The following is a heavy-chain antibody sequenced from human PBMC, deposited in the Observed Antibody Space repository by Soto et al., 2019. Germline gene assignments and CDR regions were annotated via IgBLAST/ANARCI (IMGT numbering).Heavy chain of an antibody. D-gene: IGHD3-10*01. CDR2: IYYSGST. V-gene: IGHV4-30-4*01. J-gene: IGHJ4*02. CDR3: ARAWLSGSDRPTYANFDY. Sequence: PSETLSLTCTVSGGSVSSGSYYWSWIRQPPGKGLEWIGYIYYSGSTYYNPSLKSRVTISVDTSKNQFSLKLSSVTAADTAVYYCARAWLSGSDRPTYANFDYWGQGTLVTVSS. CDR1: GGSVSSGSYY.